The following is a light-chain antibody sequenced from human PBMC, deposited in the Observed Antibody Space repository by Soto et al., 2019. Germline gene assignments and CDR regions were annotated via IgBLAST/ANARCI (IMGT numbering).Light chain of an antibody. V-gene: IGLV4-60*03. CDR1: SGHSSNI. CDR3: ESWDSTTRV. Sequence: QLVLTQSSSASASLGSSVTLTCTLSSGHSSNIIAWHQQQPEKAPRFLMKLEGSGHDIKVTGVPDRFSGSSSGADRYLTIAYLHSEDEADYYCESWDSTTRVFGGGTKLTVL. CDR2: LEGSGHD. J-gene: IGLJ2*01.